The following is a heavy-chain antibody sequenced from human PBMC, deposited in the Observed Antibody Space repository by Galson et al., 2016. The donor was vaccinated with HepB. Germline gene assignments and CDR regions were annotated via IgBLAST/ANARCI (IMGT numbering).Heavy chain of an antibody. V-gene: IGHV3-74*01. Sequence: SLRLSCAASGFTFSDYWIHWVRQAPGKGLEWVSRIRNDETTSVNGRFTVSRDNAKNTLYLEVNSLRPEDTAVYYCARDGGLGTPFDCWGQGTLVTVSS. CDR2: IRND. J-gene: IGHJ4*02. CDR1: GFTFSDYW. CDR3: ARDGGLGTPFDC. D-gene: IGHD1-7*01.